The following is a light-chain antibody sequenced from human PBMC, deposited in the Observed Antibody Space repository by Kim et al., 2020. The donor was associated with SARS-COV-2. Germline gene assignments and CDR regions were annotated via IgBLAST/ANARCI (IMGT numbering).Light chain of an antibody. V-gene: IGKV1-NL1*01. Sequence: SASVGDGVTITCRASEGIYNSVAWYQQKPGKAPKLLLFAASRLQSGVPSRFSGSGSGTDYILSISSLLPEDFGTYYCQQYYRSPYTFGQGTKLEI. CDR2: AAS. CDR3: QQYYRSPYT. CDR1: EGIYNS. J-gene: IGKJ2*01.